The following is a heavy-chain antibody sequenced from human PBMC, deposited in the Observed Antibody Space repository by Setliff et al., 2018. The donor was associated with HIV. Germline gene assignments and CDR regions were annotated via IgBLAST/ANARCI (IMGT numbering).Heavy chain of an antibody. CDR3: ARVNTMVRGLDY. CDR1: GASMTSYY. D-gene: IGHD3-10*01. Sequence: SETLSLTCTVSGASMTSYYWTWIRQPPGKGLEWIGNIFYSGSTNYNPSLESRVTISLDTSKNQFSLKLSSVTAADTAVYFCARVNTMVRGLDYWGQGTLVTVSS. V-gene: IGHV4-59*01. CDR2: IFYSGST. J-gene: IGHJ4*02.